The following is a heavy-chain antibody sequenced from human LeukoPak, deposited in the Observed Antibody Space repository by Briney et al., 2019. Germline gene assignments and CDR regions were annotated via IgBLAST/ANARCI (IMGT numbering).Heavy chain of an antibody. V-gene: IGHV1-18*04. Sequence: ASVKVSCKASGYTFTSYGISWVRQAPGQGLEWMGWINAYNGNTNYAQKLQGRVTMTTDTSTSTAYMELRSLRSDDTAVYYCARGHPSSSGWYYFDYWGQGTLVTVSS. J-gene: IGHJ4*02. CDR3: ARGHPSSSGWYYFDY. D-gene: IGHD6-19*01. CDR2: INAYNGNT. CDR1: GYTFTSYG.